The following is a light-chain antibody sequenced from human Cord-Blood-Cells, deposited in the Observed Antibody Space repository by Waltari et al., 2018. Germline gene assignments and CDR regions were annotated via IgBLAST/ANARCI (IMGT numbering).Light chain of an antibody. V-gene: IGKV1-33*01. CDR2: DAS. J-gene: IGKJ4*01. CDR3: QQYDNLPLT. Sequence: DIQMTQSPSSLSESVGDRVTITCQASQDISNYLNWYQQKPGKAPKLLIYDASNLETGVPSRFSGSGSGTDFTFTISSLQPKDIATYYCQQYDNLPLTFGGGTKVEIK. CDR1: QDISNY.